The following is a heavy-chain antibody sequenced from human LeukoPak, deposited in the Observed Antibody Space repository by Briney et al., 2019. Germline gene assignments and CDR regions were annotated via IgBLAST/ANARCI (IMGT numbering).Heavy chain of an antibody. CDR3: AKDLRVNCSGGSCYDWFDP. CDR2: ISYDGSNK. J-gene: IGHJ5*02. V-gene: IGHV3-30*18. D-gene: IGHD2-15*01. Sequence: GGSLRLSRAASGFTFSSYGMHWVRQAPGKGLEWVAVISYDGSNKYYADSMKGRFTISRDNSKNTLYLQMNSLRAEDTAVYYCAKDLRVNCSGGSCYDWFDPWGQGTLVTVSS. CDR1: GFTFSSYG.